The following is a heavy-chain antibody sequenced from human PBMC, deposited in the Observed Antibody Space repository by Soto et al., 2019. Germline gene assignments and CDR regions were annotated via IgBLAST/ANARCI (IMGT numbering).Heavy chain of an antibody. V-gene: IGHV3-15*07. CDR3: TTHLGYCSGGSCYDY. CDR2: IKSKTDGGTT. D-gene: IGHD2-15*01. CDR1: GFTFSNAW. Sequence: EVQLVESGGGLVKPGGSLRLSCAASGFTFSNAWMNWVRQAPGKGLEWVGRIKSKTDGGTTDYAAPVKGRFTISRDDSKNTLYLQMNSLKTEDTAVYYCTTHLGYCSGGSCYDYWGQGTLVTVSS. J-gene: IGHJ4*02.